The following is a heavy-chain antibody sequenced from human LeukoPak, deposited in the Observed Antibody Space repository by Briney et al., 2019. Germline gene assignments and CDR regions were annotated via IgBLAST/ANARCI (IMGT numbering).Heavy chain of an antibody. J-gene: IGHJ4*02. CDR1: GFTFSSYA. V-gene: IGHV3-64*04. CDR2: ISSNGGST. Sequence: GGSLRLSCSASGFTFSSYAMHWVRQAPGKGLEYVSAISSNGGSTYYADSVKGRFTISRDNSKNTLYLQMNSLRAEDTAVYYCAKDLSGSFDYWGQGTLVTVSS. CDR3: AKDLSGSFDY. D-gene: IGHD2/OR15-2a*01.